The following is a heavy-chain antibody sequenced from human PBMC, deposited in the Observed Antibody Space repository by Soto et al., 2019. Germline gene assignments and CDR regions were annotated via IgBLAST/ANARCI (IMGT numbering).Heavy chain of an antibody. CDR3: TGDASRDTSARGWFDP. CDR1: GFTFRSFT. J-gene: IGHJ5*02. D-gene: IGHD2-2*01. V-gene: IGHV3-21*01. Sequence: GGSLRLSCAASGFTFRSFTMNWVRQAPGKGLEWVSTISRNSAYIYYTDALRGRFTSSRDNAKNSLHLQMNSLRAEDTAVYYCTGDASRDTSARGWFDPWGPGTLVTVSS. CDR2: ISRNSAYI.